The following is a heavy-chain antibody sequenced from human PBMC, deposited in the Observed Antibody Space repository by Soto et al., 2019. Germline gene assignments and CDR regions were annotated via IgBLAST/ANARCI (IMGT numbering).Heavy chain of an antibody. CDR3: ARDGHRGPSDAFDV. D-gene: IGHD3-10*01. J-gene: IGHJ3*01. V-gene: IGHV3-48*03. Sequence: GGSLRLSCIASGFTSSNYEMNWIGQSPGKGLEWVSHIGTTGTSPYYADSVRGRFTVSRDTANNSIYLQMNSLRAEDTALYYCARDGHRGPSDAFDVWGQGTMVTVSS. CDR1: GFTSSNYE. CDR2: IGTTGTSP.